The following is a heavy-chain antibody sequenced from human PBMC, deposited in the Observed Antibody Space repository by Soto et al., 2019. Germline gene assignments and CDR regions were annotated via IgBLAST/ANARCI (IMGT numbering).Heavy chain of an antibody. D-gene: IGHD3-10*01. CDR2: IIPMLSMS. CDR1: GGVFSSYT. V-gene: IGHV1-69*02. CDR3: ATSYVSGSRPFDY. J-gene: IGHJ4*02. Sequence: QVQLVQSGAEVKKPGSSVRVSCKASGGVFSSYTLSWVRQAPGQGLEWMGRIIPMLSMSTYAQKFQGRVSIIADKSTSTVYRDLGRLRSDDTARYFCATSYVSGSRPFDYWGQGTLVTVSS.